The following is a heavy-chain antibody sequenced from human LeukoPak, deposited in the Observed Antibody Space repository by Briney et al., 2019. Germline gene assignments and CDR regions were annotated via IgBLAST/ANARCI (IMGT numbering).Heavy chain of an antibody. CDR1: GYTFTTYA. Sequence: ASVKASCKASGYTFTTYAVHWGRQAPGQRLEWLGWINAGNCNTKYSQEFQGRVTITRDTSASTDYMELSSLRSEDMAVYYCAREARIVGATAFDYGGQGTLVTVSS. D-gene: IGHD1-26*01. CDR2: INAGNCNT. J-gene: IGHJ4*02. CDR3: AREARIVGATAFDY. V-gene: IGHV1-3*03.